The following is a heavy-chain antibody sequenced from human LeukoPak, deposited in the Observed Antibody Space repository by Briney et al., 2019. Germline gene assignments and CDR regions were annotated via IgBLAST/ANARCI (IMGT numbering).Heavy chain of an antibody. J-gene: IGHJ4*02. CDR2: INPNSGGT. D-gene: IGHD3-10*01. CDR3: ARDNYGSGSYTDY. V-gene: IGHV1-2*02. Sequence: ASVKVSCKASGYTFTGYYMHWVRQAPGQGLEWMGWINPNSGGTTYAQKFQGRVTMTRDTSISTAYMELSRLRSDDTAVYYCARDNYGSGSYTDYWGQGTLVTVSS. CDR1: GYTFTGYY.